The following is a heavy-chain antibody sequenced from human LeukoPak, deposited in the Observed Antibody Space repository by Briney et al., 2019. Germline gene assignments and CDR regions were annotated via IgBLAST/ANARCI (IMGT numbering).Heavy chain of an antibody. CDR2: ISYDGDNK. Sequence: GGSLRLSCAASGFSFNNYAIHWVRQTPGKGLEWVAFISYDGDNKSYADSVKGRFTISRDNAKNSLYLQMNSLRAEDTAVYYCARVRGSRTQPFDYWGQGTLVTVSS. CDR1: GFSFNNYA. V-gene: IGHV3-30*04. D-gene: IGHD3-16*01. CDR3: ARVRGSRTQPFDY. J-gene: IGHJ4*02.